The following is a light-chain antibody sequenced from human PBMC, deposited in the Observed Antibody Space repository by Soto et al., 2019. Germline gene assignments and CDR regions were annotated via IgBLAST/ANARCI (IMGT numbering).Light chain of an antibody. J-gene: IGLJ2*01. CDR2: STS. CDR3: LLYFGSSQI. Sequence: QTVVTQEPSLTVSPGGTVTLTCASSTGAVTSDSYPNWVQQKPGQAPRALIYSTSNSHSWTPARFSGSLLGGKAALTLSGVQPEDEAEYYCLLYFGSSQIFGGGTKVTGL. V-gene: IGLV7-43*01. CDR1: TGAVTSDSY.